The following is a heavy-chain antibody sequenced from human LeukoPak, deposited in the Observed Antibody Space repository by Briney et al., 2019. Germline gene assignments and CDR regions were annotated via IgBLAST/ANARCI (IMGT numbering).Heavy chain of an antibody. CDR2: ISPYNVNT. J-gene: IGHJ4*02. CDR3: ARAGISTWHY. D-gene: IGHD6-13*01. V-gene: IGHV1-18*01. Sequence: EASVKVSCKASGYTFTSYGITWVRQAPGQGLEWMGWISPYNVNTNYAQKFKGRVTMTTNTSTTTAYMEKRNLRSDDTAVYCGARAGISTWHYWGQGTLVTVSS. CDR1: GYTFTSYG.